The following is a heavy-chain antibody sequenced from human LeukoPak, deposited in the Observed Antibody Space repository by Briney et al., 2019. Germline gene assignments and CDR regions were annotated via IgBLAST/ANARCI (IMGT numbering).Heavy chain of an antibody. D-gene: IGHD3-10*01. CDR3: AILLWFGGFQSDY. Sequence: ASVKVSCKASGYTFTGYYMHWVRQAPGQGLEWMGRINPNSGGTNYAQKFQGRVTMTRDTSISTAYMELSRLRSDDTAVYYCAILLWFGGFQSDYWGQGTLVTVSS. J-gene: IGHJ4*02. V-gene: IGHV1-2*06. CDR2: INPNSGGT. CDR1: GYTFTGYY.